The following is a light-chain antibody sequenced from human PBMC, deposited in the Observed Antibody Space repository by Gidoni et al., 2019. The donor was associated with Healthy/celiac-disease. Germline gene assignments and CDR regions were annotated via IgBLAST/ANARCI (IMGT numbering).Light chain of an antibody. V-gene: IGKV3-20*01. CDR1: QSVSSSY. J-gene: IGKJ1*01. CDR2: GAS. Sequence: EIVLTQSPGTLSLAPGERATLSCRASQSVSSSYLAGYQQKPGQAPRLLIYGASSRATGIPDRFRGSGSGTDFTLTISRLEPEDFAVYYCQQYGSSPLTFGQGTKVEIK. CDR3: QQYGSSPLT.